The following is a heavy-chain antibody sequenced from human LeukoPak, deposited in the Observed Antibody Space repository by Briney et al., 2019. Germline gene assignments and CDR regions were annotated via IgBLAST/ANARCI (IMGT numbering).Heavy chain of an antibody. V-gene: IGHV3-11*06. CDR1: GFTSSDYY. D-gene: IGHD1-26*01. Sequence: GGSLRLSCAASGFTSSDYYMSWIGQAPGKGLEWVSYISSSSSYTNYADSVKGRFTISRDNAKNSLYLQMNSLRAEDTAVYYCARDFGANNWFDPWGQGTLVTVSS. CDR3: ARDFGANNWFDP. J-gene: IGHJ5*02. CDR2: ISSSSSYT.